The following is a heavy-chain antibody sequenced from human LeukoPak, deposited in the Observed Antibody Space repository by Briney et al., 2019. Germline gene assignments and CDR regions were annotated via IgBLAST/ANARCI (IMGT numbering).Heavy chain of an antibody. CDR3: AKGSSRPPNAFDI. V-gene: IGHV3-7*01. CDR2: IRQDGSEK. CDR1: GFTFSGHW. Sequence: GGSLRLSCAASGFTFSGHWMSWVRQAPGKGLEWVASIRQDGSEKHYVDPVEGRFTISRDNAKNSLHLQMNSLRAEDTAVYYCAKGSSRPPNAFDIWGQGTLVTVSS. D-gene: IGHD6-6*01. J-gene: IGHJ3*02.